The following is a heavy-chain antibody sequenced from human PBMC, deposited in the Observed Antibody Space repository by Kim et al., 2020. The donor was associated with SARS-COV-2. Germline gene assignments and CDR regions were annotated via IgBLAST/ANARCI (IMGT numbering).Heavy chain of an antibody. Sequence: SVKVSCKASGFTFTSSAMQWVRQARGQRLEWIGWIVVGSGNTNYAQKFQERVTITRDMSTSTAYMELSSLRSEDTAVYYCAAAYGDYDYYYYGMDVWGQGTTVTVSS. J-gene: IGHJ6*02. V-gene: IGHV1-58*02. CDR3: AAAYGDYDYYYYGMDV. CDR2: IVVGSGNT. D-gene: IGHD4-17*01. CDR1: GFTFTSSA.